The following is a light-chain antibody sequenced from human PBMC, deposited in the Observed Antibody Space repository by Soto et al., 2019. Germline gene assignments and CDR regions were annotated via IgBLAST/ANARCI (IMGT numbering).Light chain of an antibody. J-gene: IGLJ1*01. CDR1: SSDVGGYNY. Sequence: LTQPPSASGSPGQSVTISCTGTSSDVGGYNYVSWYQQHPGKAPKLMIFEVSKRPSGVPDRFSGSKSGNTASLTVSGLQAEDEADYYCSSYAGSNRVFGTGTKVIVL. CDR3: SSYAGSNRV. V-gene: IGLV2-8*01. CDR2: EVS.